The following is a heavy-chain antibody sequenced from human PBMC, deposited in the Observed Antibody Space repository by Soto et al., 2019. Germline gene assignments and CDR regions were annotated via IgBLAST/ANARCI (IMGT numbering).Heavy chain of an antibody. D-gene: IGHD2-8*01. V-gene: IGHV3-48*01. CDR2: ISGSSSMI. J-gene: IGHJ4*02. CDR3: XXXXXXXLEMLYALLGY. Sequence: EVQLVESGGCLVQPGGSLRLSCAASGFTFSSDSMNWVRQAPGKGLEWVSYISGSSSMIYYADSVKGRFTISRDNAKXXXXXXXXXXXXXXXXXXXXXXXXXXXLEMLYALLGYWGQGTLVTVSS. CDR1: GFTFSSDS.